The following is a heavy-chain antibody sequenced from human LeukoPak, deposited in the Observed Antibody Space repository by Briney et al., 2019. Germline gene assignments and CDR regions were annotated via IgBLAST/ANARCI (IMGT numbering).Heavy chain of an antibody. J-gene: IGHJ4*02. CDR2: ISYDGFNK. D-gene: IGHD2-2*01. CDR3: ARETGDIVVVPAAPLLDY. CDR1: GFIFSSYA. Sequence: GGSLRLSCAASGFIFSSYAMHWVRQAPGKGLEWVALISYDGFNKYYADSVKGRFTISRDNSKNTLYLQMNSLRAEDTAVYYCARETGDIVVVPAAPLLDYWGQGTLVTVSS. V-gene: IGHV3-30-3*01.